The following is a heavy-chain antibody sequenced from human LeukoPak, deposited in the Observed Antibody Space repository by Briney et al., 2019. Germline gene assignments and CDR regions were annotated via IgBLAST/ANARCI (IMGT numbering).Heavy chain of an antibody. Sequence: PGRSLRLSCAASGFTFSSYGMHWVRQAPGKGLEWVAVIWYDGSNKYYADSVKGRFTISRDNSKNTLYLQMSSLRAEDTAVYYCARGLLWFGELSPTLDYWGQGTLVTVSS. J-gene: IGHJ4*02. CDR3: ARGLLWFGELSPTLDY. CDR1: GFTFSSYG. D-gene: IGHD3-10*01. CDR2: IWYDGSNK. V-gene: IGHV3-33*01.